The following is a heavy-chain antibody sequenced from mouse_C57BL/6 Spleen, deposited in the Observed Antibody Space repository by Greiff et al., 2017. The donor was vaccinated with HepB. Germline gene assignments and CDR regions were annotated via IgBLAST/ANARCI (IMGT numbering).Heavy chain of an antibody. D-gene: IGHD2-4*01. CDR2: ISGGGGNT. CDR3: ARREKIYYDYDRSAMDD. CDR1: GFTFSSYT. V-gene: IGHV5-9*01. Sequence: EVKLVESGGGLVKPGGSLKLSCAASGFTFSSYTMSWVRQTPEKRLEWVATISGGGGNTYYPDSVKGRFTISRDNAKNTLYLQRSSLRSEDTALYYCARREKIYYDYDRSAMDDWGQGTSVTVSS. J-gene: IGHJ4*01.